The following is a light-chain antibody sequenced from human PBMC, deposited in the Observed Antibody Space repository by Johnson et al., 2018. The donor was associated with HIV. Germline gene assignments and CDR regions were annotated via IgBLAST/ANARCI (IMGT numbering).Light chain of an antibody. Sequence: QSVFTQPPSVSAAPGQKVPISCSGSSSNIGNNYVSWYQQLPGTAPKLLIYDNNKRPSGIPDRFSGSKSGTSATLGITGLQTGDEADYYCGTWDSSLSVFYVFGTGTKVTVL. J-gene: IGLJ1*01. CDR1: SSNIGNNY. CDR2: DNN. CDR3: GTWDSSLSVFYV. V-gene: IGLV1-51*01.